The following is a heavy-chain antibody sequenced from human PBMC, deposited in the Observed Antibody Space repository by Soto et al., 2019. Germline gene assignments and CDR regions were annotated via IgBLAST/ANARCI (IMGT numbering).Heavy chain of an antibody. CDR2: IWDDGSNK. CDR1: GFTFSSYG. CDR3: ARGGDLRFLDWFHAFDI. D-gene: IGHD3-3*01. V-gene: IGHV3-33*01. J-gene: IGHJ3*02. Sequence: GGSLRLSCAASGFTFSSYGMHWVRQAPGKGLGWVAVIWDDGSNKYYADSVKGRFTISRDNSKNTLYLQMNSLRAEDTAVYYCARGGDLRFLDWFHAFDIWGQGTMVTVSS.